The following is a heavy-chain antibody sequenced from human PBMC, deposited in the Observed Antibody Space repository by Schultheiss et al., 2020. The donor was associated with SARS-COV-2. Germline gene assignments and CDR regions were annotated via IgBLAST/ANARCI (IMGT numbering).Heavy chain of an antibody. J-gene: IGHJ6*02. V-gene: IGHV1-2*02. CDR2: INPNSGGT. Sequence: GESLKISCKASGYTFTNFYMHWVRQAPGQGLEWMGWINPNSGGTNYAQKFQGRVTMTRDTSISTAYMELSRLRSDDTAVYYCARGSGYDHYYGMDVWGQGTTVTVSS. CDR3: ARGSGYDHYYGMDV. CDR1: GYTFTNFY. D-gene: IGHD2-15*01.